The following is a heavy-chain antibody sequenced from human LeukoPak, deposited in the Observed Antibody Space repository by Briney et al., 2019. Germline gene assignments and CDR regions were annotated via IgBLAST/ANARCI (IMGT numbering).Heavy chain of an antibody. Sequence: GGSLRLSCAASGCTFSSYSMNWVRQAPGKGLKWVSSISSSSSYIYYADSVKGRFTISRDNAKNSLYLQMNSLRAEDTAVYYCARDWPTIAAAGTIPEYFQHWGQGTLVTVSS. J-gene: IGHJ1*01. D-gene: IGHD6-13*01. CDR1: GCTFSSYS. CDR3: ARDWPTIAAAGTIPEYFQH. V-gene: IGHV3-21*01. CDR2: ISSSSSYI.